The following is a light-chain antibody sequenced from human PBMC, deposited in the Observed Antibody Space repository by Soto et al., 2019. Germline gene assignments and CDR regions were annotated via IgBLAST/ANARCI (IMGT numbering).Light chain of an antibody. CDR1: QSVISF. J-gene: IGKJ2*01. V-gene: IGKV3-11*01. CDR2: DAS. Sequence: EIVLTQSPATLSLSPGERATLSCRASQSVISFLAWYQHKPGQAPRLLIYDASNRATGIPARFSGSGSGTDFTLTISSREPEDFAVYYCQQRSNWPGTFGQGTKLEIK. CDR3: QQRSNWPGT.